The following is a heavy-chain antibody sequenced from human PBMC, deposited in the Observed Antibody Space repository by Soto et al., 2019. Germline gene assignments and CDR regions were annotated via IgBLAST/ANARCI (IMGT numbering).Heavy chain of an antibody. CDR2: ISAYNGNT. CDR1: GYTFTSYG. CDR3: ARAHRHSDGLDFRFDH. J-gene: IGHJ4*02. Sequence: ASVKVSCKASGYTFTSYGISWVRQAPGQGLEWMGWISAYNGNTNYAQKLQGRVTMTTDTSTSTAYMELRSLRSDDTAVYYCARAHRHSDGLDFRFDHWGPGTLVTVSS. D-gene: IGHD3-3*01. V-gene: IGHV1-18*01.